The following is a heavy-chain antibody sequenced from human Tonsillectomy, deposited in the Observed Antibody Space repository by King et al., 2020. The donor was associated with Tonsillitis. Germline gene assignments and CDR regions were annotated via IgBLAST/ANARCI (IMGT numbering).Heavy chain of an antibody. J-gene: IGHJ5*02. Sequence: VQLQQWGAGLLKPSETLSLTCAVYGGSFSGYYWSWIRQPPGKGLEWIGEIKHSGSTNYNPSLKSRVTISVDTSKNQFSLKLRSVTAADTAVYYCATSPNTIFGVVENWFDPWGQGTLVTVSS. D-gene: IGHD3-3*01. CDR1: GGSFSGYY. CDR3: ATSPNTIFGVVENWFDP. CDR2: IKHSGST. V-gene: IGHV4-34*01.